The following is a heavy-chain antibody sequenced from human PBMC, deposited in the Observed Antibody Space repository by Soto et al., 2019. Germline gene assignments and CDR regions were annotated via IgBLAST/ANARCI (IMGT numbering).Heavy chain of an antibody. CDR1: GYTFTSYG. Sequence: GASVKVSCKASGYTFTSYGISWVRQAPGQGLEWMGWISAYNGNTNYAQKLQGRVTMTTDTSTSTAYMELRSLRSDDTAVYYCARDARRIAVAGRFDYWGQGTLVTVSS. J-gene: IGHJ4*02. CDR2: ISAYNGNT. V-gene: IGHV1-18*04. CDR3: ARDARRIAVAGRFDY. D-gene: IGHD6-19*01.